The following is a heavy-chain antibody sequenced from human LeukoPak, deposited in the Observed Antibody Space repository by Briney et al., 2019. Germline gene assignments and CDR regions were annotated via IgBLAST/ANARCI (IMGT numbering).Heavy chain of an antibody. Sequence: TGGSLRLSCVASGFTFSNYWMSWVRQAPGKGLEWVANIKQGGSEKYYVDSVKGRFTISRDDAKNSLYLQMNSLRAEDTAVYYCARDMAYGDSSDYWGQGTLVTVSS. CDR2: IKQGGSEK. CDR1: GFTFSNYW. D-gene: IGHD4-17*01. J-gene: IGHJ4*02. V-gene: IGHV3-7*01. CDR3: ARDMAYGDSSDY.